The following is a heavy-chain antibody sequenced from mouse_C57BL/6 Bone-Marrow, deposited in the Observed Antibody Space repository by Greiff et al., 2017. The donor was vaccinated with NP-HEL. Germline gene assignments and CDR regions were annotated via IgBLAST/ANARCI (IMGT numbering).Heavy chain of an antibody. V-gene: IGHV1-81*01. CDR1: GFTFTSYG. D-gene: IGHD1-3*01. J-gene: IGHJ1*03. Sequence: QVQLQQSGAELVRPGASVKLSCTASGFTFTSYGISWVKQRPGQGLEWIGEIYPRSGNTYYNEKFKGKATLTADKSSSTAYMELRRLTSEESAVYFCARSPYCYSGSKIVWGTGTAVTVSS. CDR2: IYPRSGNT. CDR3: ARSPYCYSGSKIV.